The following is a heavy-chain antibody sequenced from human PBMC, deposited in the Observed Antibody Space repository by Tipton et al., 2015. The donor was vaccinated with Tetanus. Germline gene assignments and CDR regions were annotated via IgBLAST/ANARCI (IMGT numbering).Heavy chain of an antibody. CDR3: ARGFGPYGMDV. Sequence: TLSLTCTVSGGSVSSGSYYWSWIRQPPGKGLEWIGYIYYSGSTNYNPSLKSRVTISVDTSKNQFSLKLSSVTAADTAVYYCARGFGPYGMDVWGQGTTVTVSS. D-gene: IGHD3-10*01. V-gene: IGHV4-61*01. CDR2: IYYSGST. CDR1: GGSVSSGSYY. J-gene: IGHJ6*02.